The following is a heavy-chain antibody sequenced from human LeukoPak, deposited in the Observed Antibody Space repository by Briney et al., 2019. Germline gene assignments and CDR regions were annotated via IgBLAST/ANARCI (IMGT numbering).Heavy chain of an antibody. CDR1: GFTFSSYG. D-gene: IGHD3-10*01. CDR2: ISYDGSNK. J-gene: IGHJ4*02. Sequence: PGRSLRLSCAASGFTFSSYGMHWVRQAPGKGLEWVAVISYDGSNKYYADSVKGRFTISRDNAKNSLYLQMNSLRAEDTAVYYCARDGFGELDYWGQGTLVTVSS. V-gene: IGHV3-30*03. CDR3: ARDGFGELDY.